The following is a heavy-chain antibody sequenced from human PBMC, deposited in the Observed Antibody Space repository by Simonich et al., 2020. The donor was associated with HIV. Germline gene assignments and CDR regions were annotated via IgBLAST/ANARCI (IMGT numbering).Heavy chain of an antibody. CDR2: IRGRCGST. Sequence: EVQLLESGGGLVQPGGSLRLSCAASGFTFSCYAMGWVRQAPGKGMGWFTAIRGRCGSTYSADSVKGRFTISRDNSKNTLYLQMNSLRAEDTAVYYCAKDRYYNFWSGYYDYWGQGTLVTVSS. J-gene: IGHJ4*02. CDR1: GFTFSCYA. D-gene: IGHD3-3*01. V-gene: IGHV3-23*01. CDR3: AKDRYYNFWSGYYDY.